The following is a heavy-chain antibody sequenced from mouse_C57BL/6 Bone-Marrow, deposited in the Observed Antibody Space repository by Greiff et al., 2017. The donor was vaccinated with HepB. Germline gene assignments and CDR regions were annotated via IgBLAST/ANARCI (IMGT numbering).Heavy chain of an antibody. CDR1: GFTFTDYY. CDR2: IRNKANGYTT. Sequence: EVMLVESGGGLVQPGGSLSVSCAASGFTFTDYYMSWVRQPPGKALEWLGFIRNKANGYTTEYSASVKGRFTISRDNSQSILYLQMNDLRAEDSATYYCARSTMVTTGFAYWGQGTLVTVSA. D-gene: IGHD2-2*01. J-gene: IGHJ3*01. CDR3: ARSTMVTTGFAY. V-gene: IGHV7-3*01.